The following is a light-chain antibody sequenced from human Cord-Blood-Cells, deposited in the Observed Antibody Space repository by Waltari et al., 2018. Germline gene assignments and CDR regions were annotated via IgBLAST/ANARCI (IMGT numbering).Light chain of an antibody. CDR1: SSNIGNNY. Sequence: QSVLTQPPSVSAAPGQKVTISCSGSSSNIGNNYVSWYQQHPGTAPKLLIYENMEQPAGSPDRFSCAKSGTSATLGITGLQTGDEADYYCGTWDSSLSADWVFGGGTKLTVL. CDR2: ENM. V-gene: IGLV1-51*02. J-gene: IGLJ3*02. CDR3: GTWDSSLSADWV.